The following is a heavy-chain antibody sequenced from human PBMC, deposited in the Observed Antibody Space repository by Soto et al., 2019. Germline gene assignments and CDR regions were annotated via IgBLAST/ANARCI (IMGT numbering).Heavy chain of an antibody. V-gene: IGHV3-30*03. CDR3: ARSKSLTLLNWFDP. J-gene: IGHJ5*02. CDR2: ISYDGSNK. Sequence: PGGSLRLSCAASGFTFSSYDMHWVRQAPGKGLEWVAVISYDGSNKYYADSVKGRFTISRDNSKNTLYLQMNSLRAEDTAVYYCARSKSLTLLNWFDPWGQGTLVTVSS. D-gene: IGHD4-4*01. CDR1: GFTFSSYD.